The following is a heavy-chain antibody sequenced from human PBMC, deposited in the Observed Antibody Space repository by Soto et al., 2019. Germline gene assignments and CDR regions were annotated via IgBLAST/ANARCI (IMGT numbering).Heavy chain of an antibody. V-gene: IGHV3-23*01. CDR1: GFTFTNYD. J-gene: IGHJ4*02. CDR2: ISRSGDST. CDR3: AKDHPDSSSWFFGC. D-gene: IGHD6-13*01. Sequence: PGGSLRLSCAASGFTFTNYDMTWVRQAPGKGLEWVSGISRSGDSTYYADSVKGRFTISRDNSKNTLYLQMTIMRAEDTAVYYCAKDHPDSSSWFFGCWGQGTLVTVSS.